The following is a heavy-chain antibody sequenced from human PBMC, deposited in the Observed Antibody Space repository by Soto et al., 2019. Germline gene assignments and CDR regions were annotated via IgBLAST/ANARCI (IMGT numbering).Heavy chain of an antibody. D-gene: IGHD3-22*01. Sequence: SETLSLTCTVSGGSISSGGYYWSWIRQHPGKGLEWIGYIYYSGSTYYNPSLKSRVTISVDTSKNQFSLKLSSVTAADTAVYYCARDRGGNTYYYDSTKAFDIWGQGTMVTVSS. V-gene: IGHV4-31*03. CDR2: IYYSGST. CDR3: ARDRGGNTYYYDSTKAFDI. J-gene: IGHJ3*02. CDR1: GGSISSGGYY.